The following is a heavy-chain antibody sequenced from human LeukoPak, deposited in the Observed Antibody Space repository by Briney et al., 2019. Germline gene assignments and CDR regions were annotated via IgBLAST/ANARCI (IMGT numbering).Heavy chain of an antibody. CDR2: MNPDGSAI. J-gene: IGHJ3*02. Sequence: GGSLRLSCTASGFSFSGSSMSWVRQLPGKGLEWLADMNPDGSAIVYVDSVKGRFTVSRNNAKNSLYLQMDGLRAEDTAVYYCARDPLNGALDIWGQGTLVTVSS. CDR1: GFSFSGSS. CDR3: ARDPLNGALDI. V-gene: IGHV3-7*01.